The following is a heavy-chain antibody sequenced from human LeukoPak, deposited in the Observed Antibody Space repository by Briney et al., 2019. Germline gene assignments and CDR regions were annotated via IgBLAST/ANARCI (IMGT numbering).Heavy chain of an antibody. CDR3: GGHGEAAGIDY. CDR1: GGSFSGYY. V-gene: IGHV4-34*01. J-gene: IGHJ4*02. D-gene: IGHD6-13*01. CDR2: INHSGST. Sequence: SETLSLTCAVYGGSFSGYYWSWIRQPPGKGLEWIGEINHSGSTNYNPSLKSRVTISVDTSKNQFSLKRSSVTAADTAVYYCGGHGEAAGIDYWGQGTLVTVSS.